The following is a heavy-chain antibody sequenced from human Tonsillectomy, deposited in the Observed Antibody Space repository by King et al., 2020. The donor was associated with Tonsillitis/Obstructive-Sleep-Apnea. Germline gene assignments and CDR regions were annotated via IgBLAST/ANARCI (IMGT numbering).Heavy chain of an antibody. Sequence: VQLVESGGGLVKPGGSLRLPCAASGFAFHYYTLEWVRQAPGKGLEWVSSIDVTGKHIYYADSVKGRFTVSRDNTKNALYRQMTSLRAEDTALYYCTRALSTAYLDSWGQGTLVTVSS. CDR2: IDVTGKHI. CDR3: TRALSTAYLDS. J-gene: IGHJ4*02. V-gene: IGHV3-21*01. CDR1: GFAFHYYT.